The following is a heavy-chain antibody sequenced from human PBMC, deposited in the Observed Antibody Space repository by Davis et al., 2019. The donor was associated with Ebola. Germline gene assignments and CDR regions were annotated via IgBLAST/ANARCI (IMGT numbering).Heavy chain of an antibody. CDR3: ARDRHDTSGYGF. D-gene: IGHD3-22*01. J-gene: IGHJ4*02. V-gene: IGHV4-61*09. CDR1: GDSISSGSYY. CDR2: MYTGGST. Sequence: LRLSCTVSGDSISSGSYYWTWIRQPAGKGLEWIGHMYTGGSTNYNTSLKSRVTISADTAKNQFFLKLSSVTAADTAIYYCARDRHDTSGYGFWGQGTLVTVSS.